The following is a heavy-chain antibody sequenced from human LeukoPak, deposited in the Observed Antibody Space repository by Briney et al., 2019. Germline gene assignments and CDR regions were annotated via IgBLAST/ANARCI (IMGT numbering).Heavy chain of an antibody. CDR2: INPSGGST. D-gene: IGHD3-10*01. V-gene: IGHV1-46*01. CDR1: GYTFTSYY. CDR3: ARGGGLQIFGELFYFDY. J-gene: IGHJ4*02. Sequence: ASVKVSCKASGYTFTSYYMHWVRQAPGQGLEWMGIINPSGGSTSYAQKFQGRVTITRDTSTSTVYMELSSLRSEDTAVYYCARGGGLQIFGELFYFDYWGQGTLVTVSS.